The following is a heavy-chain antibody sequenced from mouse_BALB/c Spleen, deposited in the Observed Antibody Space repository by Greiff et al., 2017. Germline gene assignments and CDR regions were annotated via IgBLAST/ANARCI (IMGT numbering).Heavy chain of an antibody. CDR2: INPSSGYT. J-gene: IGHJ4*01. V-gene: IGHV1-4*01. D-gene: IGHD1-1*01. CDR3: AREGDYYGSGGSMDY. Sequence: VKLMESGAELARPGASVKMSCKASGYTFTSYTMHWVKQRPGQGLEWIGYINPSSGYTNYNQKFKDKATLTADKSSSTAYMQLSSLTSEDSAVYYCAREGDYYGSGGSMDYWGQGTSVTVSS. CDR1: GYTFTSYT.